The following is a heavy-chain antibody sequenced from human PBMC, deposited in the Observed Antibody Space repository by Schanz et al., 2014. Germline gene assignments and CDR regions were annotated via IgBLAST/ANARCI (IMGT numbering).Heavy chain of an antibody. J-gene: IGHJ3*01. CDR2: INPSVGNT. CDR3: ARGPSTGAFDF. CDR1: GYTFTSYY. V-gene: IGHV1-46*03. Sequence: QVQLVQSGAEVKKPGASVKVSCEASGYTFTSYYIHWFRQAPGQGLEWMGLINPSVGNTNYAQKFRGRVTMTSDTSTSTVYMELSSLRSEDTAVYFCARGPSTGAFDFWGQGTKVTVSS.